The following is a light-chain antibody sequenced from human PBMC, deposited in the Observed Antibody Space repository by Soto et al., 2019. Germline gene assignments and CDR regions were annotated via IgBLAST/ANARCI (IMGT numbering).Light chain of an antibody. Sequence: DIVMTQSPDSLAVALGERATINCKSSQSVLYSSNNKNYLAWYQQKPGQPPKLLFYWASTRESGVPDRFSGSGSGTEFTLTISCLQSDDFATYYCQHYNSYSEAFGQGTKVDIK. J-gene: IGKJ1*01. CDR1: QSVLYSSNNKNY. CDR3: QHYNSYSEA. CDR2: WAS. V-gene: IGKV4-1*01.